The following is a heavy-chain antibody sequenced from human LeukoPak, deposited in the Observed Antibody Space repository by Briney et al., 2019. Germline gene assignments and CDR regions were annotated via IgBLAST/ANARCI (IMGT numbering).Heavy chain of an antibody. D-gene: IGHD4-17*01. CDR3: ARDHDFGDRDAFDI. J-gene: IGHJ3*02. CDR2: INPKSGDT. V-gene: IGHV1-2*02. CDR1: GYTFTGYY. Sequence: ASVKVSCKASGYTFTGYYLHWVRQAPGQGLEWMGWINPKSGDTKYAQTLQGRVTMTRDTSINTAYMELSRLRSDDTAIYYCARDHDFGDRDAFDIWGQGTMVTVSS.